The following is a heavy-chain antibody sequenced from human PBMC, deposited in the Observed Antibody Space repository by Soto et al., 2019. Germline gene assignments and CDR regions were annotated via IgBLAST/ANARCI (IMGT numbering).Heavy chain of an antibody. D-gene: IGHD3-10*01. Sequence: QVQLQQWGAGLLKPSETLSLTCAVYGGSFSGYYWSWIRQPPGKGLEWIGEINHSGSTNYNPSLKSRVTISVDTSKNQFSLKLSSVTASDSAVYFCARSEDYYGSGSLFDPWGQGTLVTVSS. CDR3: ARSEDYYGSGSLFDP. CDR1: GGSFSGYY. CDR2: INHSGST. J-gene: IGHJ5*02. V-gene: IGHV4-34*01.